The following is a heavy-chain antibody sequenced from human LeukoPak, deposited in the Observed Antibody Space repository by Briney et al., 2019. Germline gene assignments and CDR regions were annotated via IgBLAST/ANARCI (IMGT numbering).Heavy chain of an antibody. CDR2: ISSSSSYI. D-gene: IGHD2-15*01. V-gene: IGHV3-21*01. CDR3: ARRDGWVVHDY. Sequence: GGSLRLSCAASGFTSSSYSMNWVRQAPGKGLEWVSSISSSSSYIYYADSVKGRFAISRDNAKSSLYLQMNSLRAEDTAVYYCARRDGWVVHDYWGQGTLVTVSS. CDR1: GFTSSSYS. J-gene: IGHJ4*02.